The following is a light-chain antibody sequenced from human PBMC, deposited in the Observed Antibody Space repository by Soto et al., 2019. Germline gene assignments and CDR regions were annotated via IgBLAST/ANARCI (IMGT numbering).Light chain of an antibody. V-gene: IGKV1-9*01. Sequence: DIQLTQSPSFLSASVGDRVTITCRASQGISSYLAWYQQKPGKAPKLLIYAASTLQSGVPSRFSGSGSGTEFPLTISSLQPEDFATYYCQQLNSYPRFGQGTNGEIK. J-gene: IGKJ1*01. CDR1: QGISSY. CDR3: QQLNSYPR. CDR2: AAS.